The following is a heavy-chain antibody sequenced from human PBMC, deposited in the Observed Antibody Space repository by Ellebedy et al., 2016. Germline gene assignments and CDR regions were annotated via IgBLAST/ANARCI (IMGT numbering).Heavy chain of an antibody. CDR1: GGSFSGYY. CDR2: IYSSGST. V-gene: IGHV4-59*08. J-gene: IGHJ4*02. Sequence: GSLRLSCAVYGGSFSGYYWSWIRQPPGKGLEWIGYIYSSGSTNYNPSLKSRVTISVDTSKNQFSLKLSPVTAADTAMYYCARQPGTMVRGGTVDYWGQGTLVTVSS. CDR3: ARQPGTMVRGGTVDY. D-gene: IGHD3-10*01.